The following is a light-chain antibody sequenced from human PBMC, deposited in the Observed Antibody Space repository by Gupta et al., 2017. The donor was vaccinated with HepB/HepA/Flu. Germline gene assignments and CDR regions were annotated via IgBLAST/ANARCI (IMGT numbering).Light chain of an antibody. CDR2: GIS. CDR1: QSVSTN. V-gene: IGKV3-15*01. Sequence: EIVTTQSPATLSVSPGEGATLSCRASQSVSTNLAWYQQKPGQAPRLLIYGISTRAAGIPARFSGSGSGTEFTITITSLQAEDFAIYYCQQYHDWPLTFGQGTKVEIK. CDR3: QQYHDWPLT. J-gene: IGKJ1*01.